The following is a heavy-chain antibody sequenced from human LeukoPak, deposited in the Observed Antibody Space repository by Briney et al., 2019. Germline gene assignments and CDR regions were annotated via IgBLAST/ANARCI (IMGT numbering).Heavy chain of an antibody. CDR2: ISAYNGNT. CDR3: AREGAYYYDGSGIDYAFDI. CDR1: GYTFTSYG. V-gene: IGHV1-18*04. Sequence: ASVKVSCKASGYTFTSYGISWVRQAPGQGLEWMGWISAYNGNTNYAQKLQGRVTMTTDTSTSTAYMELRSLRSDDTAVYYCAREGAYYYDGSGIDYAFDIWGQGTMVTVSS. J-gene: IGHJ3*02. D-gene: IGHD3-22*01.